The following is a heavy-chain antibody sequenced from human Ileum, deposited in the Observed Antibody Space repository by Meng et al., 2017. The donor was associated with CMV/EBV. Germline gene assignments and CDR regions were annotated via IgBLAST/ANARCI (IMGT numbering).Heavy chain of an antibody. V-gene: IGHV4-39*07. D-gene: IGHD3-3*01. CDR2: FSYSGST. Sequence: SETLSLTCSVSGDSISSNSHFWGWIRRPPGKGLEWIGTFSYSGSTSFYLSLKSRVTILLDSSKNQFSLSLSSVTAADTAVYYCARVADLVALCYHFDSWGQGTLVTVSS. J-gene: IGHJ4*02. CDR1: GDSISSNSHF. CDR3: ARVADLVALCYHFDS.